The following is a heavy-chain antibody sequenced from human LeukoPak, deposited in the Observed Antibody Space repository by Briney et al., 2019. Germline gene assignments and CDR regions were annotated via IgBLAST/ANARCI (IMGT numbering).Heavy chain of an antibody. Sequence: SETLSLTCTVSGGSIRGFYWGWIRQPPGKGLEWIGFIYYSGSANYNPSLKSRVTMSVDTSKNQFSLKMSSVTAADTAVYYCAKSVGAAPFEYWGQGTLVTVSS. D-gene: IGHD1-26*01. CDR1: GGSIRGFY. J-gene: IGHJ4*02. CDR3: AKSVGAAPFEY. CDR2: IYYSGSA. V-gene: IGHV4-59*08.